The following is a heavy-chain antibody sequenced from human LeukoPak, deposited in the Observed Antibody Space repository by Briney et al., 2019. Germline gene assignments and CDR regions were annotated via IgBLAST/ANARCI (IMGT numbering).Heavy chain of an antibody. CDR1: GGTFSSYA. Sequence: ASVKVSCKASGGTFSSYAISWVRQAPGQGLEWMGGIIPIFGTANYAQKFQGRVTITADESTSTAYMELSSLRSEDTAVYYCARDSHEYYGSGSYLSAWFDPWGQGTLVTVSS. CDR2: IIPIFGTA. D-gene: IGHD3-10*01. V-gene: IGHV1-69*13. CDR3: ARDSHEYYGSGSYLSAWFDP. J-gene: IGHJ5*02.